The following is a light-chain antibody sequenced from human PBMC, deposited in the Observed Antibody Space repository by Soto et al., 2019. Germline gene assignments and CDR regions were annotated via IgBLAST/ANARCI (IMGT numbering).Light chain of an antibody. J-gene: IGKJ5*01. CDR2: DES. Sequence: DIGLTQSPASLSLSPGEGASLXCRASQSISSNFVWSQQKPGQAPRLLTFDESNRATGIQARLSGSGSGRDFTLIIRSLEPEDFAVYYCQQRSNWPPITFGQGTRLEIK. V-gene: IGKV3-11*02. CDR3: QQRSNWPPIT. CDR1: QSISSN.